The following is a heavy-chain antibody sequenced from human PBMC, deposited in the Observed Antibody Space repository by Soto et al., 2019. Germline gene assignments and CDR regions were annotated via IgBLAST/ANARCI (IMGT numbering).Heavy chain of an antibody. D-gene: IGHD4-17*01. CDR3: AKDITGGDYGDYADAFDI. CDR1: GFPFDDYA. V-gene: IGHV3-9*01. Sequence: GGSLRLSCAASGFPFDDYAMHWVRQAPGKGLEWVSGISWNSGSIGYADSVKGRFTISRDNAKNSLYLQMNSLRAEDTALYYCAKDITGGDYGDYADAFDIWGQGTMVTVSS. J-gene: IGHJ3*02. CDR2: ISWNSGSI.